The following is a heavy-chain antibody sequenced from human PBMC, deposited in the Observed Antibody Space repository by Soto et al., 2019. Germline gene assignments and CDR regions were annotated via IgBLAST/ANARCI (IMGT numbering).Heavy chain of an antibody. Sequence: QVQVVQSGPELKKPGASVKVSCKAQGYIFTKYGIGCVRQAPGHGLELMELINVYNGDRKVAQKYQDRDSMTTDKATDKAYMELKSLRAGDTAVYYCARLQLGGDRMLNWFDPWGQGTLVTVSS. CDR1: GYIFTKYG. J-gene: IGHJ5*02. CDR3: ARLQLGGDRMLNWFDP. D-gene: IGHD2-21*02. V-gene: IGHV1-18*01. CDR2: INVYNGDR.